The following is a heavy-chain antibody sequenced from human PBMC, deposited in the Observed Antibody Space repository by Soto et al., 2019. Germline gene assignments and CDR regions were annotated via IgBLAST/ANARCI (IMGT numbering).Heavy chain of an antibody. Sequence: GGSLRLSCAASGFTFSSYSMNWVRQAPGKGLEWVSYISSSSSTIYYADSVKGRFTISRDNAKNSLYLQMNSLRAXDXXVXYCAXXSVGYSIPPHYYYYMDVWGKGTTVTVSS. J-gene: IGHJ6*03. CDR1: GFTFSSYS. D-gene: IGHD4-4*01. CDR2: ISSSSSTI. CDR3: AXXSVGYSIPPHYYYYMDV. V-gene: IGHV3-48*01.